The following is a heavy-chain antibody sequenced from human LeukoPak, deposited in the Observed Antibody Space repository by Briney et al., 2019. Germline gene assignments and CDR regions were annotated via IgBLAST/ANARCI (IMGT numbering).Heavy chain of an antibody. V-gene: IGHV4-39*01. CDR2: IYYSGTT. D-gene: IGHD3-10*01. J-gene: IGHJ4*02. CDR3: ARQKGNFDY. Sequence: SETLSLTCTVSGGSISSSGYYWGWIRQPPGKGLEWIGTIYYSGTTYYNPSLKSRVTISVHTSKNQFSLNLSSVTAADTAVYYCARQKGNFDYWGQGTLVTVSS. CDR1: GGSISSSGYY.